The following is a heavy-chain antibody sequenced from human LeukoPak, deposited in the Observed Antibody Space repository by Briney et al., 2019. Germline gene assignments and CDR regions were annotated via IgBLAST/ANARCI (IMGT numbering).Heavy chain of an antibody. Sequence: GGSLRLSRAATRFTYSSYWMSWVRPAPGKGLEWVANIKQDESEEYYVDSVKGRFTISRDNAKNTLYLQMNSLRAEDTAVYYCARDLGGLMVRGVTYLDYWGQGTLVTVSS. CDR1: RFTYSSYW. J-gene: IGHJ4*02. D-gene: IGHD3-10*01. V-gene: IGHV3-7*01. CDR2: IKQDESEE. CDR3: ARDLGGLMVRGVTYLDY.